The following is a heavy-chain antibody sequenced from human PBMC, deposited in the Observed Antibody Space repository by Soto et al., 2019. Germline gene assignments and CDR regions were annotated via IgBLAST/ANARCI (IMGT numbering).Heavy chain of an antibody. Sequence: ASVKVSCKASGYTFTGYYMHWVRQAPGQGLEWMGWINPNSGGTNYAQKFQGWVTMTRDTSISTAYMELSRLRSDDTAVYYCARDLNAFGGGNYYYYGMDVWGQGTTVTVSS. CDR1: GYTFTGYY. CDR2: INPNSGGT. V-gene: IGHV1-2*04. CDR3: ARDLNAFGGGNYYYYGMDV. D-gene: IGHD2-15*01. J-gene: IGHJ6*02.